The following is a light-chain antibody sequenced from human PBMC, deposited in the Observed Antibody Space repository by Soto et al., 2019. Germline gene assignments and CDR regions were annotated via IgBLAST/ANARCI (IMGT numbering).Light chain of an antibody. V-gene: IGKV3-11*01. J-gene: IGKJ3*01. CDR2: DAS. Sequence: EIVLTQSPATLSLSPGERATLSCRASQSVSSYLAWYQQKPGQAPRLLIYDASNRATGIPARFSGSGSGTDFTRTISSLELEDFAVYLCQQRSNLPPRFTFGHGTKVDIK. CDR3: QQRSNLPPRFT. CDR1: QSVSSY.